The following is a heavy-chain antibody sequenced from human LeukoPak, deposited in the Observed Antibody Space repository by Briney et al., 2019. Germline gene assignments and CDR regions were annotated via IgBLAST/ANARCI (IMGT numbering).Heavy chain of an antibody. CDR1: GGSINSSSYY. Sequence: SETLSLTCTVSGGSINSSSYYWGWIRQPPGKGLEWIGNISYSGSTYYNPSLKSRLTISVDTSKNQFSLKLSSVTAADTAVYCCARRGYSSGTFDYWGQGTLVAVSS. CDR3: ARRGYSSGTFDY. V-gene: IGHV4-39*01. D-gene: IGHD6-19*01. J-gene: IGHJ4*02. CDR2: ISYSGST.